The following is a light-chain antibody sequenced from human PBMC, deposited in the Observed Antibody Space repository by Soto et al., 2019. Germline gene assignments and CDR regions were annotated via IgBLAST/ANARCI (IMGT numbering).Light chain of an antibody. V-gene: IGKV3-20*01. J-gene: IGKJ1*01. Sequence: EIVLTQSPGTLSLSPGERATLSCRASQSVSSSYLAWYQQKPGQAPRLLIYGASSRATGIPARFSGSGSGTDFTLTLSRLEPEDFAVYYCQQYGSSPTCTFGQGTQVDIK. CDR3: QQYGSSPTCT. CDR2: GAS. CDR1: QSVSSSY.